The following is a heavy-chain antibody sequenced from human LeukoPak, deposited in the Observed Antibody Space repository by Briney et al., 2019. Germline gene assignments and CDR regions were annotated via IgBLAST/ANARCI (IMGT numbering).Heavy chain of an antibody. CDR3: ARHRDTAMFDY. Sequence: PSETLSLTCAVSGYSISSCYYWGWIRQPPGKGLEWIGSIYHSGSTYYNPSLKSRVTISVDTSKNQFSLKLSSVTAADTAVYYCARHRDTAMFDYWGQGTLVTVSS. J-gene: IGHJ4*02. V-gene: IGHV4-38-2*01. D-gene: IGHD5-18*01. CDR1: GYSISSCYY. CDR2: IYHSGST.